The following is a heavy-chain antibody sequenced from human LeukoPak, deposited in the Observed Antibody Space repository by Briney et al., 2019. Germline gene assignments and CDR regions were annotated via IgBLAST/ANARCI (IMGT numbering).Heavy chain of an antibody. Sequence: SETPSLTCAVYGGSFSGYYWSWIRQPPGKGLEWIGEINHSGSTNYNPSLKSRVTISVDTSKNQFSLKLSSVTAADTAVYYCAVVPAANYGMDVWGQGTTVTVSS. J-gene: IGHJ6*02. CDR1: GGSFSGYY. V-gene: IGHV4-34*01. CDR2: INHSGST. CDR3: AVVPAANYGMDV. D-gene: IGHD2-2*01.